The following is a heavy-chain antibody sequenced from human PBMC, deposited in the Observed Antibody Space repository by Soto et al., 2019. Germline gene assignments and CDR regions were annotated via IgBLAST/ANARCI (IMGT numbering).Heavy chain of an antibody. CDR1: GFTFRNYW. D-gene: IGHD7-27*01. CDR2: VGGSGAST. CDR3: AHHQRTTSRQLGYFDY. Sequence: GGSLRLSCAASGFTFRNYWMSWVRQVPGKGLEWVSAVGGSGASTYYADSVKGRFTISRDNSKNTLYLEMNGLRAEDTAVYYCAHHQRTTSRQLGYFDYWGQGTLVTVSS. V-gene: IGHV3-23*01. J-gene: IGHJ4*02.